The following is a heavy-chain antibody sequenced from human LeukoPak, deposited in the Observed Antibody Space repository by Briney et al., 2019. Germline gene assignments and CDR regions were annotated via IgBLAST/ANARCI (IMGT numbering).Heavy chain of an antibody. CDR1: GFSFSTYA. J-gene: IGHJ1*01. Sequence: GGSLRLSCAASGFSFSTYAMSWVRQAPGKGLEWVSIISGSGGSTYSPDSVKGRFTTSRDNSKNTLYLQMNSLRVEDTAVYYCVTRYNNCPHWGQGTLVTVSS. CDR3: VTRYNNCPH. V-gene: IGHV3-23*01. D-gene: IGHD1-1*01. CDR2: ISGSGGST.